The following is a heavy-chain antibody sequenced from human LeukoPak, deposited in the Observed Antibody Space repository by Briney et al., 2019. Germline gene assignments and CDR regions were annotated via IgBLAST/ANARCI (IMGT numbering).Heavy chain of an antibody. CDR1: GFTFSNYG. Sequence: PGGSLRLSCAASGFTFSNYGMHWVRQAPGKGLEWVAVIWFDGTNKYYADSVRGRFTISRDNSKNTLYLQMSSLRAEDTAVYYCARDRGVAAHLDYWGQGTLVTGFS. V-gene: IGHV3-33*01. CDR2: IWFDGTNK. CDR3: ARDRGVAAHLDY. J-gene: IGHJ4*02. D-gene: IGHD5-12*01.